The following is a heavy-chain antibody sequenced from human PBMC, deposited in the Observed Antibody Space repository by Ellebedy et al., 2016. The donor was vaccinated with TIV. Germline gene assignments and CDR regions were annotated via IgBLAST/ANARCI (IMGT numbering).Heavy chain of an antibody. V-gene: IGHV4-59*01. J-gene: IGHJ4*02. D-gene: IGHD3-9*01. CDR1: GGAISSYY. CDR3: ARWNVYDILTGTRGFDY. CDR2: IYYSGSTNYSGST. Sequence: SETLSLTCTVSGGAISSYYWSWIRQPPGKGLEWIGYIYYSGSTNYSGSTNYNPSLKSRVTISVDTSKNQFSLKLSSVTAADTAVYYCARWNVYDILTGTRGFDYWGQGTLVTVSS.